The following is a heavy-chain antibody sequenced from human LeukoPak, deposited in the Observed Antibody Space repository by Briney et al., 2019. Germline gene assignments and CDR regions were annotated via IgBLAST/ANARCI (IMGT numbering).Heavy chain of an antibody. CDR1: GFTFSSYS. CDR2: INHDGTGT. J-gene: IGHJ4*02. V-gene: IGHV3-74*01. CDR3: ASVFDS. Sequence: PGGSLRLSCAASGFTFSSYSMNWVRQAPGKGLVWVSGINHDGTGTYYADSVKGRFTISRDNAKNTVYLQMNSLSAEDTAVYYCASVFDSWGQGFLVTVSS.